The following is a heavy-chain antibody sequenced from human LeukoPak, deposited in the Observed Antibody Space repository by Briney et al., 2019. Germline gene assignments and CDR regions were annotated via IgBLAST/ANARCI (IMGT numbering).Heavy chain of an antibody. V-gene: IGHV3-49*04. CDR2: IRTKSNGGAA. Sequence: PGGSLRLSCAASGFTFKNAWMSWVRQAPGKGLEWVSFIRTKSNGGAADYAASVKGRFTMSRDDSKNIAYLHMNSLKTEDTGVYYCTRDPPPFPWGQRTLVTVSS. J-gene: IGHJ5*02. CDR1: GFTFKNAW. CDR3: TRDPPPFP.